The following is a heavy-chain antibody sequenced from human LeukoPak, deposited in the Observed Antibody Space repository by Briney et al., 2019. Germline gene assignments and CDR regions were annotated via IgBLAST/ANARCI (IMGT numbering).Heavy chain of an antibody. CDR1: GYTFTGYY. D-gene: IGHD1-26*01. CDR3: ARDSGFDY. V-gene: IGHV1-18*04. Sequence: RASVKVSCKASGYTFTGYYMHWVRQAPGQGLEWMGWISAYNGNTNYAQKLQGRVTMTTDTSTSTAYMELRSLRSDDTAVYYCARDSGFDYWGQGTLVTVSS. CDR2: ISAYNGNT. J-gene: IGHJ4*02.